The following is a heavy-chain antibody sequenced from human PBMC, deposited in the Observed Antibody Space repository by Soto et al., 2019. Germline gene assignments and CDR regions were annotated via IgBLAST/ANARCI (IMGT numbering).Heavy chain of an antibody. CDR1: GFTFSSYG. V-gene: IGHV3-30*18. CDR3: AKDGMTTVTTGYYYGMDV. D-gene: IGHD4-17*01. J-gene: IGHJ6*02. CDR2: ISYDGSNK. Sequence: QVQLVESGGGVVQPGRSLRLSCAASGFTFSSYGMHWVRQAPGKGLEWVADISYDGSNKYYADSVKGRFTISRDNSKNTLYLQMNSLRAEDTAVYYCAKDGMTTVTTGYYYGMDVWGQGTTVTVSS.